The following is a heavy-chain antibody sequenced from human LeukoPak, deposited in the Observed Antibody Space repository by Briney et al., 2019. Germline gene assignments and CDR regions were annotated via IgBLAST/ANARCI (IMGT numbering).Heavy chain of an antibody. CDR3: ARKTVDYDILTGYYYRGYFDY. D-gene: IGHD3-9*01. CDR2: IYYSGST. CDR1: GGSISSYY. V-gene: IGHV4-59*01. J-gene: IGHJ4*02. Sequence: SETLSLTCTVSGGSISSYYWSWIRQPSGKGLEWIGYIYYSGSTNYNPSLKSRVTISVDTSKNQFSLKLSSVTAADTAVYYCARKTVDYDILTGYYYRGYFDYWGQGTLVTVSS.